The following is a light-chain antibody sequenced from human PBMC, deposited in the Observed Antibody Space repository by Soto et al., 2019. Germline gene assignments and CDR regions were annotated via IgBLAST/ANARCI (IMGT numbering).Light chain of an antibody. Sequence: DIVMTQSPATLSVSPGERATLSCRASQSVSSNLAWYQQKPGQAPRLLISGASTRATGIPARFSGSGSGTKFTLTISSLQADDFATYYCQQYKSYSWTFGQGTKVDIK. J-gene: IGKJ1*01. CDR1: QSVSSN. CDR3: QQYKSYSWT. CDR2: GAS. V-gene: IGKV3-15*01.